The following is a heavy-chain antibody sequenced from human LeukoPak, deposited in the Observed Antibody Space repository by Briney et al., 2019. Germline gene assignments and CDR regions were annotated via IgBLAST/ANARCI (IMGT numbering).Heavy chain of an antibody. CDR2: VSYDGSSK. CDR3: AKEDCSGGACYSLDY. J-gene: IGHJ4*02. D-gene: IGHD2-15*01. CDR1: GFTFSSYD. V-gene: IGHV3-30*18. Sequence: GGSLRLSCAASGFTFSSYDMYWVRQAPGKGLEWVAVVSYDGSSKYYADAVKGRFTISRDNSKDTVYLQMNSLRAEDTAVYHCAKEDCSGGACYSLDYWGQGTLITVSS.